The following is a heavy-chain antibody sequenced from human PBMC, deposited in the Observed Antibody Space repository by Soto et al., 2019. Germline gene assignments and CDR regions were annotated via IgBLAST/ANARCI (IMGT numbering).Heavy chain of an antibody. CDR1: GFTFSSYG. D-gene: IGHD6-25*01. CDR2: IWYDGSYK. CDR3: ARGVDSSGLDY. V-gene: IGHV3-33*01. Sequence: QVPLVESGGGVVQPGRSLRLSCAASGFTFSSYGMHWVRQAPGTGLEWVALIWYDGSYKYYAESVKGRFTISRDNSKNTLYLQLNSLRDEDTAVYYCARGVDSSGLDYWGQGTPVTVSS. J-gene: IGHJ4*02.